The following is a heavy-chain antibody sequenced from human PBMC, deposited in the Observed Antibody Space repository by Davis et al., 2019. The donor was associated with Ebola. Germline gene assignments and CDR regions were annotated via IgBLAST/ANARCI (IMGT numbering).Heavy chain of an antibody. CDR2: ISYDGSYK. CDR1: GFTFSSYA. J-gene: IGHJ6*04. D-gene: IGHD2-21*02. V-gene: IGHV3-30-3*01. CDR3: ARDDVVVTPYYYYYYGMDV. Sequence: GESLKISCAASGFTFSSYAMHWVRQAPGKGLEWVAVISYDGSYKYYADSVKGRFTISRDNSKNTLYLQMNSLRAEDTAVYYCARDDVVVTPYYYYYYGMDVWGKGTTVTVSS.